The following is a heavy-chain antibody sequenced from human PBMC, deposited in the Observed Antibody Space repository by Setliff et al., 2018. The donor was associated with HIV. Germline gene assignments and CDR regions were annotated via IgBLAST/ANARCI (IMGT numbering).Heavy chain of an antibody. V-gene: IGHV3-23*01. CDR2: ISGSGGNT. J-gene: IGHJ4*02. CDR3: AKTPSSGWYSLYLDY. CDR1: GFTFRSYA. D-gene: IGHD6-19*01. Sequence: GGSLRLSCGASGFTFRSYAMNWVRQAPGKGLEWVSTISGSGGNTHYADSVKGRFTIFRDNSKNTVYLQMSSLRPDDTAVYHCAKTPSSGWYSLYLDYWGQGTLVTVSS.